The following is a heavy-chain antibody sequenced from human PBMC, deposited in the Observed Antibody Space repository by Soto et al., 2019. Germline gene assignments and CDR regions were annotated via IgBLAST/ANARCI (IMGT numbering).Heavy chain of an antibody. J-gene: IGHJ5*02. D-gene: IGHD6-6*01. Sequence: QVQLVESGGGVVQPGRSLRLSCAASGFTFSSYAMHWVRQAPGKGLAWVAVISYDGSNKYYADSVKGRFTISRDNSKNTLYLQMNSRRAEDTAVYYCARDLEQLAPSKNWFDPWGQGTLVTVSS. CDR3: ARDLEQLAPSKNWFDP. V-gene: IGHV3-30-3*01. CDR1: GFTFSSYA. CDR2: ISYDGSNK.